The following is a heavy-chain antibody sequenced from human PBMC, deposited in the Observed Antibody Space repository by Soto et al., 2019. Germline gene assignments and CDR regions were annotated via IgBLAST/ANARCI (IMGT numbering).Heavy chain of an antibody. CDR1: GGSISSSNW. J-gene: IGHJ6*02. CDR3: ARLTGPTQYYYYYGMDV. CDR2: IYHSGST. V-gene: IGHV4-4*02. D-gene: IGHD1-1*01. Sequence: PSETLSLTCAVSGGSISSSNWWSWVRQPPGKGLEWIGDIYHSGSTNYNPSLKSRVTISVDTSKNQFSLKLSSVTAADTAVYYCARLTGPTQYYYYYGMDVWGQGTTVTVSS.